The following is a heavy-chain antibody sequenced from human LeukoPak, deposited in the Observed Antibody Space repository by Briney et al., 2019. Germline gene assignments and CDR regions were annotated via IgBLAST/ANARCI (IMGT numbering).Heavy chain of an antibody. CDR1: GGSFSGYY. J-gene: IGHJ4*02. CDR2: INHSGST. V-gene: IGHV4-34*01. CDR3: AGHFDGYYYGSGSILHPFFDY. Sequence: SETLSLTCAVYGGSFSGYYWSWIRQPPGKGLEWIGEINHSGSTNYNPSLKSRVTISVDTSKNQFSLKLSSVTAADTAVYYCAGHFDGYYYGSGSILHPFFDYWGQGTLVTVSS. D-gene: IGHD3-10*01.